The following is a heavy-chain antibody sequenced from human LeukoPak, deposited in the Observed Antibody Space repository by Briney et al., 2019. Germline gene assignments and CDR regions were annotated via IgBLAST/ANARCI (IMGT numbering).Heavy chain of an antibody. CDR3: ARDSRYYDFWSGYLDS. V-gene: IGHV4-4*07. J-gene: IGHJ4*02. CDR2: ISTSGNT. CDR1: SGFISNYY. D-gene: IGHD3-3*01. Sequence: SETLSLTCSVSSGFISNYYWSWIRQPAGKGLEWIGRISTSGNTNYSPSLKSRVTMSVDTSKNPSFLNLRSVTAADTAVYYCARDSRYYDFWSGYLDSWGQGALVTVSS.